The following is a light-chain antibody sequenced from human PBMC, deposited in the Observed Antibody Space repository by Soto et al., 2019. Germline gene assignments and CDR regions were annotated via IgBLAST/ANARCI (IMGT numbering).Light chain of an antibody. Sequence: QSALTQPHSASGSPGQSVTISCTGTSSDVGGYNYVSWYQQHPGKAPKLMIYEVSKRPSGVPDRFSGSKSGNTASLTVSGLQAEDEADYYCSSYAGSNKVFGTGTKVTVL. CDR1: SSDVGGYNY. V-gene: IGLV2-8*01. CDR3: SSYAGSNKV. J-gene: IGLJ1*01. CDR2: EVS.